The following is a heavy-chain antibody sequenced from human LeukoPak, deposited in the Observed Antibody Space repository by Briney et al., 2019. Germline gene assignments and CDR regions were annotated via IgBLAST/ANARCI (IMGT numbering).Heavy chain of an antibody. V-gene: IGHV4-34*01. CDR2: INHSGST. Sequence: SETLSLTCAVYGGSFSGYYWSWIRQPPGKGLEWIGEINHSGSTNYNPSLKSRVTISVDTSKNQFSLKLSSVTAADTAVYYCARGQPRGYDFWSGYRYFDYWGQGTLVTVSS. CDR3: ARGQPRGYDFWSGYRYFDY. CDR1: GGSFSGYY. J-gene: IGHJ4*02. D-gene: IGHD3-3*01.